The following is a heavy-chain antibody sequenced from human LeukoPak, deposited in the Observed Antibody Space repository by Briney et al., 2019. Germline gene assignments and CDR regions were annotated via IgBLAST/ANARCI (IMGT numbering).Heavy chain of an antibody. V-gene: IGHV3-43*02. Sequence: GGSLRLSCAASGFSFDHYAMHWVRQAPGKGLEWVSFISGDGARTEYADSVKGRFTISRDSSKNSLYLQMNSLRTGDTALYYCAKDRHSYYFYGMDVWGQGTTVTVSS. D-gene: IGHD4-11*01. CDR3: AKDRHSYYFYGMDV. CDR1: GFSFDHYA. J-gene: IGHJ6*02. CDR2: ISGDGART.